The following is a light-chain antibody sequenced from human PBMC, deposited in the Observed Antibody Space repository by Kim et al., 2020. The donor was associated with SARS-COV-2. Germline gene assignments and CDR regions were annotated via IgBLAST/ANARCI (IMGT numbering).Light chain of an antibody. J-gene: IGLJ3*02. Sequence: GQKVTISCSGSSSNIGNNYVSWYQQLPGTAPKLLIHDKNERPPGIPDRFSGSKSGTSATLGITGLQAGDEADYYCGTWDSSLSAGLFGGGTKLTVL. CDR3: GTWDSSLSAGL. CDR2: DKN. CDR1: SSNIGNNY. V-gene: IGLV1-51*01.